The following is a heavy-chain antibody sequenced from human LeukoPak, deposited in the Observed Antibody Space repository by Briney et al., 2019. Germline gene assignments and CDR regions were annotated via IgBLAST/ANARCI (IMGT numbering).Heavy chain of an antibody. CDR1: GFTFSSYA. V-gene: IGHV3-23*01. CDR2: ITGSSSST. D-gene: IGHD2-2*01. J-gene: IGHJ3*02. CDR3: AGSVVPAAIRAFDI. Sequence: PGGSLRLSCAASGFTFSSYAMSWVRQAPGRGREWVSAITGSSSSTYYADSVKGRFTISRDNSKNTLYLQMNSLRAEDTAVYYCAGSVVPAAIRAFDIWGQGTMVTVSS.